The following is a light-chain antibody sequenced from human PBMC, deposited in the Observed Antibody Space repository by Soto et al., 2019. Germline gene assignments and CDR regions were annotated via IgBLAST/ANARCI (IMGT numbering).Light chain of an antibody. V-gene: IGKV3-20*01. Sequence: EIVLTQSPGTLSLSPGERATLSCRASHSVSSSYFAWYQQKPGQAPRLLIYGASSRSTGIPDRFSGSGSGTDFTLTISRLEPEDFAVNYCQQYGISPPCTFGQGTKLEIK. CDR1: HSVSSSY. CDR3: QQYGISPPCT. CDR2: GAS. J-gene: IGKJ2*02.